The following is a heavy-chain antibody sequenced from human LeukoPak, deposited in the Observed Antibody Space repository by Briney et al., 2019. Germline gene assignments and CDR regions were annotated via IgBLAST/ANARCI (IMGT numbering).Heavy chain of an antibody. CDR1: GGSISSGGYS. V-gene: IGHV4-30-2*01. J-gene: IGHJ3*02. D-gene: IGHD3-16*01. CDR2: IYHSGST. Sequence: PSETLSLTCAVSGGSISSGGYSWSWIRQPPGTGLEWIGYIYHSGSTYYNPSLKSRVTISVDRSKNQFSLKLSSVTAADTAVYYCARVADTLGGAFDIWGQGTMVTVSS. CDR3: ARVADTLGGAFDI.